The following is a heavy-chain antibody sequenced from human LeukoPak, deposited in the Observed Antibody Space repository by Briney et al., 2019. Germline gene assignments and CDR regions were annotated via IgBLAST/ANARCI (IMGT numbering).Heavy chain of an antibody. D-gene: IGHD2-15*01. V-gene: IGHV4-4*07. J-gene: IGHJ4*02. CDR3: AKAYCSGGSCYSGFDY. CDR1: GGSISSYY. CDR2: IYSSGST. Sequence: SETLSPTCTVSGGSISSYYWSWIRQPAGKGLDWIGRIYSSGSTNYNPSLKSRVTMSVDTSKNQFSLKLSSVTAADTAVYYCAKAYCSGGSCYSGFDYWGQGTLVTVSS.